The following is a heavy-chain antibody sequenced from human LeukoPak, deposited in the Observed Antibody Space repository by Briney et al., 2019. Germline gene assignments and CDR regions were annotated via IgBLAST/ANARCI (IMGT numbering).Heavy chain of an antibody. V-gene: IGHV3-23*01. CDR2: ISDSGGST. Sequence: GGTLGLSCAASGFTFSIYGMSWVRQAPGKGPEWVSTISDSGGSTYYADSVKGRFTISRDNSKNTLYLQMNSLRAEDTAVYYCAKPIAVAAVFDFWGQGTLVTVSS. D-gene: IGHD6-19*01. CDR1: GFTFSIYG. J-gene: IGHJ4*02. CDR3: AKPIAVAAVFDF.